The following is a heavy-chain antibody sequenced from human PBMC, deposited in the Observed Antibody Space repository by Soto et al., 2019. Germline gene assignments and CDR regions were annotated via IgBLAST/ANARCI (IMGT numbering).Heavy chain of an antibody. Sequence: ASVKVSCKASGYTFTSYDINWVRQATGQGLEWMGWMNPNSGNTGYAQKFQGRVTMTRNTSISTAYMELRSLRSEDTAVYYCARAFNLADTAISPYYYYGMDVWGQGTTVTVSS. J-gene: IGHJ6*02. CDR1: GYTFTSYD. CDR2: MNPNSGNT. V-gene: IGHV1-8*01. CDR3: ARAFNLADTAISPYYYYGMDV. D-gene: IGHD5-18*01.